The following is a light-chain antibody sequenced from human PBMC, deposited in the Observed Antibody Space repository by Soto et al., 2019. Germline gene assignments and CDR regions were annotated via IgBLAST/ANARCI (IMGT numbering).Light chain of an antibody. CDR3: SSYTSSITPYV. V-gene: IGLV2-14*01. J-gene: IGLJ1*01. CDR2: GVS. CDR1: ITDIGAYNY. Sequence: ALTQPASVSGSPGQSITISCTGTITDIGAYNYVSWYQQHPGKAPKLLIYGVSSRPSGVSNRFSGSKSGNAAYLAISGLQADDEAEYYCSSYTSSITPYVFGTGTKVTVL.